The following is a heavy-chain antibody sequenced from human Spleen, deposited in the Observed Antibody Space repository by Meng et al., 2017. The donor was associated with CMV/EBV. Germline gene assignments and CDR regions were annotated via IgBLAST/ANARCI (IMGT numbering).Heavy chain of an antibody. V-gene: IGHV3-53*01. CDR1: GFTVSSNY. CDR3: AKNYDSSGYCPDY. CDR2: IYSGGST. J-gene: IGHJ4*02. Sequence: GGSLRLSCAASGFTVSSNYMSWVRQAPGKGLEWVSVIYSGGSTYYADSVKGRFTISRDNSKNTLYLQMNSLRAEDTAVYYCAKNYDSSGYCPDYWGQGTLVTVSS. D-gene: IGHD3-22*01.